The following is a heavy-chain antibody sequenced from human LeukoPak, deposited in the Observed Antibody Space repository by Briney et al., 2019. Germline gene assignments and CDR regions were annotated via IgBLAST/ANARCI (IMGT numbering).Heavy chain of an antibody. CDR1: GFTFSSSG. D-gene: IGHD1-14*01. CDR3: AKDNPIEEVPGLGPGN. CDR2: IRYDGGEE. V-gene: IGHV3-30*02. J-gene: IGHJ4*02. Sequence: GGSLRLSCAASGFTFSSSGMHWVRQAPGKGLEWVTFIRYDGGEEFYADSVRGRFTISRDNSKNTLYLQMNSLRTEDTAVYYCAKDNPIEEVPGLGPGNWGQGTLVTVSS.